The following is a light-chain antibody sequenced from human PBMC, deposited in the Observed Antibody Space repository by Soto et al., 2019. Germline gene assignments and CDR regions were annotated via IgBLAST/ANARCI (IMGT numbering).Light chain of an antibody. V-gene: IGKV3-15*01. CDR2: DSN. J-gene: IGKJ5*01. Sequence: EIVLTQSPATLSVSPGERVTLSCRASQGIGSTLAWYRQQPGQAPGLLIYDSNIRATGVPARFSGTRSGTEFTLTISGLEPEDFAVYYCQQYGTSPRTFGQGTRLEIK. CDR1: QGIGST. CDR3: QQYGTSPRT.